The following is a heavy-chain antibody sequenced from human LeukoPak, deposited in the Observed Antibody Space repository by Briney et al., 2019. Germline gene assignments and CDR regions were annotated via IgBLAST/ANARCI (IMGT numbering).Heavy chain of an antibody. CDR3: ASASRDSSEALDY. V-gene: IGHV4-59*12. Sequence: SETLSLTCTVSGGSISSYYWSWIRQPPGKGLEWIGYIYYSGSTNYNPSLKSRVTISVDTSKNQFSLKLSSVTAADTAVYYCASASRDSSEALDYWGQGTLVTVSS. CDR2: IYYSGST. J-gene: IGHJ4*02. D-gene: IGHD3-22*01. CDR1: GGSISSYY.